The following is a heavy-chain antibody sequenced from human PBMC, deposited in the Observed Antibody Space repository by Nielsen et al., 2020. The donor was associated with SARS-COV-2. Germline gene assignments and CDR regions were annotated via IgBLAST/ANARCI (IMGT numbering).Heavy chain of an antibody. CDR3: ARVGLYGDDFDY. D-gene: IGHD4-17*01. CDR2: IDTNVGKP. V-gene: IGHV7-4-1*02. Sequence: ASVKVSCKASGYNFSKYPMNWVRQAPGQGLEWMGWIDTNVGKPTYAQGFTGRFVFSSATPVSTAYLQISTLGAEDTAVYYCARVGLYGDDFDYWGQGTLVTVSS. J-gene: IGHJ4*02. CDR1: GYNFSKYP.